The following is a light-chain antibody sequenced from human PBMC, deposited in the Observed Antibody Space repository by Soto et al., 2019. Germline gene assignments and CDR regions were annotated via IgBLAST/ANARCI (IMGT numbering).Light chain of an antibody. J-gene: IGKJ2*01. CDR2: GAS. CDR3: HQYGSAPYT. CDR1: QSVSRNY. Sequence: EIVLTQSPGTLSLSPWERATLSCRASQSVSRNYLAWYQQKPGQAPRLLIYGASNRATGIPDRFSGSGSGTDFTLTISRLEPEDFAVYYCHQYGSAPYTFGQGTKLEIK. V-gene: IGKV3-20*01.